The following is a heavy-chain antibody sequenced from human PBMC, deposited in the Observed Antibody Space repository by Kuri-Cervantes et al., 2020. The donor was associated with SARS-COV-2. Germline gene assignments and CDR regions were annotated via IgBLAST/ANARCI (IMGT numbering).Heavy chain of an antibody. CDR3: ARGRDYDFWSGYPPVLYAFDI. V-gene: IGHV1-69*13. D-gene: IGHD3-3*01. Sequence: SVKVSCKASGYTFSSYGISWVRQAPGQGLEWMGRIIPIFGTANYAQKFQGRVTITADESTSTAYMELRSLRSDDTAVYYCARGRDYDFWSGYPPVLYAFDIWGQGTMVTVSS. J-gene: IGHJ3*02. CDR1: GYTFSSYG. CDR2: IIPIFGTA.